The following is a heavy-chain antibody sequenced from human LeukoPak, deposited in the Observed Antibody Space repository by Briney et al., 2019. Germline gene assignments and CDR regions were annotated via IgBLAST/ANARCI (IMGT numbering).Heavy chain of an antibody. CDR1: GFTFSSYA. D-gene: IGHD1-26*01. CDR3: ARDRSSGSYQYNYGMGV. J-gene: IGHJ6*02. V-gene: IGHV3-30-3*01. CDR2: ISYDGSNK. Sequence: PGGSLRLSCAASGFTFSSYAMHWVRQAPGKGLEWVAVISYDGSNKYYADSVKGRFTISRDNSKNTLYLQMNSLRAEDTAVYYCARDRSSGSYQYNYGMGVWGQGTTVTVSS.